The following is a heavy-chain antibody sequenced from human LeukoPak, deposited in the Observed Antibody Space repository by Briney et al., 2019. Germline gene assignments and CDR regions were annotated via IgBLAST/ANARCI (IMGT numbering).Heavy chain of an antibody. CDR3: ARVRKDGYSYGFYDL. CDR2: ISSSGSYI. Sequence: GGSLRLSCAASGFSFSTSEMNWVRQAPGKGLECISYISSSGSYIHYADSVKGRFTISRDNAKNSLYLQMSSLRVEDTALYYCARVRKDGYSYGFYDLWGQGTLVTVSS. V-gene: IGHV3-48*03. CDR1: GFSFSTSE. J-gene: IGHJ5*02. D-gene: IGHD5-18*01.